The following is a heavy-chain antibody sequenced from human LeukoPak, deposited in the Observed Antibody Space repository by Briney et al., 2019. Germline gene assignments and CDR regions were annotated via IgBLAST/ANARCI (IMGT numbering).Heavy chain of an antibody. Sequence: SETLSLTCTVSGGSISSSSYYWGWIRQPPGKGLEWIGSIYYSGSTYYNPSLKSRVTISVDTSKNQFSLKLSSVTAADTAVYYCARRPYDRVQNWFDPWGQGTLVTVSS. J-gene: IGHJ5*02. CDR1: GGSISSSSYY. V-gene: IGHV4-39*01. CDR2: IYYSGST. CDR3: ARRPYDRVQNWFDP. D-gene: IGHD5-12*01.